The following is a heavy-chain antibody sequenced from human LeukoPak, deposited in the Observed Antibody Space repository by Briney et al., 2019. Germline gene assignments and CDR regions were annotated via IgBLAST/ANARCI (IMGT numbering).Heavy chain of an antibody. CDR1: GDSVSSNSAA. J-gene: IGHJ2*01. V-gene: IGHV4-59*08. CDR3: ARLLSPYWYFDL. CDR2: IYYSGST. D-gene: IGHD3-10*01. Sequence: SQTLSLTCAISGDSVSSNSAAWNWIRQSPGKGLEWIGYIYYSGSTNYNPSLKSRVTISVDTSKNQFSLKLSSVTAADTAVYYCARLLSPYWYFDLWGRGTLVTVSS.